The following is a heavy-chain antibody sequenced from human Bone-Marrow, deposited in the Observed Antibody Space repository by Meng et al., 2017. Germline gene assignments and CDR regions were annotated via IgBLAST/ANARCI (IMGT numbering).Heavy chain of an antibody. CDR2: ISYDGSNK. J-gene: IGHJ3*02. CDR3: ARLYGDSVGATKRPDAFDI. Sequence: GESLKISCAASGFTFSSYAMHWVCQAPGKGLEWVAVISYDGSNKYYADSVKGRFTISRDNSKNTLYLQMNSLRAEDTAAYYCARLYGDSVGATKRPDAFDIWGQGTMVTVSS. D-gene: IGHD1-26*01. CDR1: GFTFSSYA. V-gene: IGHV3-30*04.